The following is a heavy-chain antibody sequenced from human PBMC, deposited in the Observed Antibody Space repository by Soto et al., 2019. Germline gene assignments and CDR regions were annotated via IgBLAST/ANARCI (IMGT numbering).Heavy chain of an antibody. J-gene: IGHJ6*02. Sequence: QVQLVQSGAEVKKPGASVKVSCKASGYTFISYGISWVRQAPGQGLEWMGWISDYNANTNYAKKLQGRVTMTTDTTTSTAYMGLRSLRSDETALYYCARGGNSCTHGLCSFYGTDVWGQGTTVSVSS. CDR1: GYTFISYG. CDR2: ISDYNANT. D-gene: IGHD2-8*01. V-gene: IGHV1-18*01. CDR3: ARGGNSCTHGLCSFYGTDV.